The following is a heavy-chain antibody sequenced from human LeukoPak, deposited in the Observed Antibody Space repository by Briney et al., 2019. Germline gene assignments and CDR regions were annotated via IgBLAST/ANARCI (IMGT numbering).Heavy chain of an antibody. D-gene: IGHD1-14*01. CDR3: ARHGRADQRYIDL. CDR2: IYYSGST. CDR1: GGSITSSGYY. Sequence: SETLSLTCAVSGGSITSSGYYWGWIRQPPGKGLEWIGSIYYSGSTYPNPSLKSRVTISVDTSKNQFSLKLSSVTAADTAVYYCARHGRADQRYIDLWGRGTLVTVSS. J-gene: IGHJ2*01. V-gene: IGHV4-39*01.